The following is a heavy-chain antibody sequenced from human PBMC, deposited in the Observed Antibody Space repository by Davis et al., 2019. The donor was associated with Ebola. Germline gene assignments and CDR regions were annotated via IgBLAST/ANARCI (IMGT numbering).Heavy chain of an antibody. Sequence: GESLKISCAASGFTFSNAWMNWVRQAPGKGLEWVGRIKSKTDGGTTDYAAPVKGRFTISRDDSKNTLYLQMNSLRAEDTAVYYCAKDRGYSSASDLYYYYYGMDVWGQGTTVTVSS. V-gene: IGHV3-15*07. J-gene: IGHJ6*02. CDR3: AKDRGYSSASDLYYYYYGMDV. CDR2: IKSKTDGGTT. D-gene: IGHD5-18*01. CDR1: GFTFSNAW.